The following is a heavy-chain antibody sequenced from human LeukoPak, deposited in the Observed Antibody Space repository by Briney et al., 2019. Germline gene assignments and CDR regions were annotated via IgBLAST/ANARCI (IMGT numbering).Heavy chain of an antibody. CDR3: AKSNGYGLIDI. CDR1: GGSISSSSYY. CDR2: IYYSGST. J-gene: IGHJ3*02. V-gene: IGHV4-39*07. Sequence: SETLSLTCTVSGGSISSSSYYWGWIRQPPGKGLEWIGSIYYSGSTWSSLKSRVTISLDTSRNQFSLKLNSVTAADTAVYYCAKSNGYGLIDIWGQGTMVTVSS. D-gene: IGHD3-22*01.